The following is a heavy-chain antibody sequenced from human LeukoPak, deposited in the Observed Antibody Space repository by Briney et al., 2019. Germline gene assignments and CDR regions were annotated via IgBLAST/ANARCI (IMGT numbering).Heavy chain of an antibody. CDR1: GGSISNYY. V-gene: IGHV4-59*01. Sequence: SETLSLTCTISGGSISNYYWSWVRQPPGKGLEWIGYIHEYGATNYSPSLKSRVTISADTSRNQFSLKLSAVSTADTAVYYCARGSRDILTGYYVGSDYWGQGTLVIVSS. D-gene: IGHD3-9*01. CDR2: IHEYGAT. J-gene: IGHJ4*02. CDR3: ARGSRDILTGYYVGSDY.